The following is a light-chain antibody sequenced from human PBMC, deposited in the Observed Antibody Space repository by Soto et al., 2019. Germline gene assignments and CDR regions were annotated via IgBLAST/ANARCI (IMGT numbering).Light chain of an antibody. Sequence: QAVVAQEPSSSVSPGGTVTLTCGLRSGSVSTSNYPTWYQQTPGQTPRTLIYSTYTRSSGVPNRFSGSILGNKAALTITGAQADDESDYYCVLYMGRGIGVFGGGTKVTVL. CDR3: VLYMGRGIGV. V-gene: IGLV8-61*01. CDR2: STY. CDR1: SGSVSTSNY. J-gene: IGLJ3*02.